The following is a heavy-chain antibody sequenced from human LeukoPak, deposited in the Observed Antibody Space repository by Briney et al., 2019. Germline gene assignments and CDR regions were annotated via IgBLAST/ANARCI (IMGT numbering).Heavy chain of an antibody. CDR2: ISSSSSYI. J-gene: IGHJ4*02. Sequence: GGSLRLSCAASGFTFSSYSMNGVRQAPGKGLEWVSSISSSSSYIYYADSVKGRFTISRDNAKNSLYLQMNSLRAEDTAVYYCARVIAVGYCSSTSCYVFPDYWGQGTLVTVSS. CDR3: ARVIAVGYCSSTSCYVFPDY. D-gene: IGHD2-2*01. CDR1: GFTFSSYS. V-gene: IGHV3-21*01.